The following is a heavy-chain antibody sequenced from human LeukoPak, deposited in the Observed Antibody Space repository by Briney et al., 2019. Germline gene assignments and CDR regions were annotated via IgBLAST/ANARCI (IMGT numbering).Heavy chain of an antibody. CDR1: GFTFSDYY. CDR2: INAFGAST. J-gene: IGHJ4*02. V-gene: IGHV3-23*01. CDR3: AKVALGYCSGGSCYYFDY. Sequence: PGGSLRLSCAASGFTFSDYYMSWVRQAPGKGLEWVSSINAFGASTYYADSVKGRFTISRDNSKNTLYLQMSSLRGEDTAVYYCAKVALGYCSGGSCYYFDYGGQGTLVTVSS. D-gene: IGHD2-15*01.